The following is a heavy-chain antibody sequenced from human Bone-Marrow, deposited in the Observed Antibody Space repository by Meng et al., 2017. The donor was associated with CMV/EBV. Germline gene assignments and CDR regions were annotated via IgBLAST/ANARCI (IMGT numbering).Heavy chain of an antibody. D-gene: IGHD3-3*01. J-gene: IGHJ4*02. CDR2: IWYDGRNK. Sequence: GESLKISCAASGFTFSSYGMHWVRQAPGKGLEWVAVIWYDGRNKYYADSVKGRFTISRDNSKNTLYLQMNSLRAEDTAVYYCAKDGGTYYDFWSGYYKGWGQGTLVTVSS. V-gene: IGHV3-33*06. CDR1: GFTFSSYG. CDR3: AKDGGTYYDFWSGYYKG.